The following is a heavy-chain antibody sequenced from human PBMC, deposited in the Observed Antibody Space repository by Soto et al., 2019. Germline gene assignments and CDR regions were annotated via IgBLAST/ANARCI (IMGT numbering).Heavy chain of an antibody. D-gene: IGHD5-18*01. Sequence: QVQLVQSGAEVKKPGASVKVSCKASGYTFTSYGISWVRQAPGQGLEWMGWISVDDGDTNYAQNFQGRVTMSTDTSTSTAYMEMRSLRSDDTAVYYCARDQVAKWAPGSAVVNYYYGMDAWGQGTTVTVSS. CDR1: GYTFTSYG. V-gene: IGHV1-18*04. J-gene: IGHJ6*02. CDR3: ARDQVAKWAPGSAVVNYYYGMDA. CDR2: ISVDDGDT.